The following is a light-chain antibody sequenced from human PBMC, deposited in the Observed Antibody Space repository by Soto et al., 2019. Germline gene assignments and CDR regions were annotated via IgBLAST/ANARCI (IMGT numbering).Light chain of an antibody. V-gene: IGLV2-8*01. CDR1: SSDVGGYNY. CDR2: EVS. J-gene: IGLJ2*01. Sequence: QSLLTQPPSASGSPGQSVTISCTGTSSDVGGYNYVSWYQQHPGKAPKLMIYEVSKRPSGVPDRFSGSKSGNTASLTVSGLQAEDEADYYCSSYAGSNIYVVFGGGTKLTVL. CDR3: SSYAGSNIYVV.